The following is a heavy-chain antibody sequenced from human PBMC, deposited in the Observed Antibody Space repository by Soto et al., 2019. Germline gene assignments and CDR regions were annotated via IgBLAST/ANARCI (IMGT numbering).Heavy chain of an antibody. V-gene: IGHV4-39*01. D-gene: IGHD6-13*01. Sequence: QLQLQESGPGLVKPSETLSLTCTVSGGSISSSSYYWGWIRQPPGKGLEWIGRIYYSGSTYYNPSLKSRVTISVDTSKNQFSLKLSSVHAADTAVYYCARHVGIYSSKHRDYYYYYMDVWGKGTTVTVSS. CDR2: IYYSGST. CDR3: ARHVGIYSSKHRDYYYYYMDV. CDR1: GGSISSSSYY. J-gene: IGHJ6*03.